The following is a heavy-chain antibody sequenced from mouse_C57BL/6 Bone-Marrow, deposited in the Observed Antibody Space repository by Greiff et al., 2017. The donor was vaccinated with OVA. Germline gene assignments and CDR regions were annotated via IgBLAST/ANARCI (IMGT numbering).Heavy chain of an antibody. CDR3: ARYDGYSLDAIDY. CDR1: GFNIKDYY. V-gene: IGHV14-2*01. Sequence: VQLKESGAELVKPGASVKLSCTASGFNIKDYYMHWVKQRTEQGLEWIGRIDPEDGETKYAPKFQGKATITADTSANTAYLQLSSLTSEDTAVYYCARYDGYSLDAIDYWGQGTSVTVSS. CDR2: IDPEDGET. D-gene: IGHD2-3*01. J-gene: IGHJ4*01.